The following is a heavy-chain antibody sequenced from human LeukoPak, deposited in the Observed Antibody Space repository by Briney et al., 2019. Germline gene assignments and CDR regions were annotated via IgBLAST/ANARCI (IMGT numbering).Heavy chain of an antibody. CDR3: ARHGRATAWFGDQNWFDP. J-gene: IGHJ5*02. CDR1: GGSISSSSYY. V-gene: IGHV4-39*01. Sequence: SETLSLTCRVSGGSISSSSYYWGWIRQPPGKGLEWIGSVNYSGSTYYNPSLKSRVTISVDTSKNQFYLKLSSVTATDTAVYYCARHGRATAWFGDQNWFDPWGQGTLVTVSS. CDR2: VNYSGST. D-gene: IGHD3-10*01.